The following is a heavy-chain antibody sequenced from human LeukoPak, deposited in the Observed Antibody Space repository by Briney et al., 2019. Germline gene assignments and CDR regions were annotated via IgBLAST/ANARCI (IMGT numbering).Heavy chain of an antibody. D-gene: IGHD3-9*01. CDR1: GFTFSSFG. CDR3: AKDGYYDILTGYNYYYYYMDV. J-gene: IGHJ6*03. V-gene: IGHV3-33*06. Sequence: GRALRLSRAASGFTFSSFGMRGGRPDPGERLGRGAVILFDRSNKYWADSVKGRFTISRGNSKNTLYLEMNSLRVEDTAVYYCAKDGYYDILTGYNYYYYYMDVWGKGTAVTV. CDR2: ILFDRSNK.